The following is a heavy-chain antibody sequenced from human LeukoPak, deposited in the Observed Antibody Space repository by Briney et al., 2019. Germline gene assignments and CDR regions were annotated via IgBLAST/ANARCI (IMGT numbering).Heavy chain of an antibody. D-gene: IGHD3-9*01. CDR3: ATDILRYFDWLLPY. V-gene: IGHV1-24*01. CDR1: GYTLTELS. Sequence: ASVKVSCKVSGYTLTELSMHWVRQAPGKGLEWMEGFDPEDGETIYAQKFQGRVTMTEDTSTDTAYMELSSLRSEDTAVYYCATDILRYFDWLLPYWGQGTLVTVSS. CDR2: FDPEDGET. J-gene: IGHJ4*02.